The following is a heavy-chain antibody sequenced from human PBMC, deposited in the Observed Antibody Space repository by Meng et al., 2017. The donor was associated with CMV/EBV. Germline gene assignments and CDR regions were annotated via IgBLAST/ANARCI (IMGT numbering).Heavy chain of an antibody. CDR3: ARRDYYDLGSGN. D-gene: IGHD3-10*01. V-gene: IGHV5-51*01. CDR1: GNGFTTYW. Sequence: CKVSGNGFTTYWIGWVRQISGKGLEWMGIIYPRDSDTVYMMSFQGRVTISADKSINTVYLQWDSLRASDTAMYYCARRDYYDLGSGNWGQGTLVAVSS. J-gene: IGHJ4*02. CDR2: IYPRDSDT.